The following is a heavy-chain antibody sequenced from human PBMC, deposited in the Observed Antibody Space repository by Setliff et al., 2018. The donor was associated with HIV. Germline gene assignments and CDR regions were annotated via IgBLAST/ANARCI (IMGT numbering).Heavy chain of an antibody. J-gene: IGHJ6*03. CDR2: INHSGST. D-gene: IGHD3-10*01. CDR1: GGSFSAYY. V-gene: IGHV4-34*01. CDR3: ARRGSGFFHYYYYMDV. Sequence: ASETLSLTCAVYGGSFSAYYWSWIRQSPGKGLEWIGEINHSGSTNYNPSLKSRVTISVDTSKNQFSLKLSSVTAADTAVYYCARRGSGFFHYYYYMDVWGKGTTVTVSS.